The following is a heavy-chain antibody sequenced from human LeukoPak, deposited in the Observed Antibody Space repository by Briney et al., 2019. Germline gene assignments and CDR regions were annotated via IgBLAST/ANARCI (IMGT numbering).Heavy chain of an antibody. CDR1: GGSFSGYY. D-gene: IGHD4-17*01. Sequence: SETLSLTCAVYGGSFSGYYWSWIRQPPGKGLEWIGEINHSGSTNYNPSLKSRVTISVDTSKNQFSLKLSSVTAADTAVYYCARAATVTTGGSDYYGMDVWGQGTTVTVFS. J-gene: IGHJ6*02. CDR2: INHSGST. V-gene: IGHV4-34*01. CDR3: ARAATVTTGGSDYYGMDV.